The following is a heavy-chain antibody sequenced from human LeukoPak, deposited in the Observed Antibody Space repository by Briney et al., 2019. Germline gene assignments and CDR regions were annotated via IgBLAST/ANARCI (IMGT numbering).Heavy chain of an antibody. D-gene: IGHD2-2*01. CDR1: GFTFTSYA. CDR2: IGGGGGTT. CDR3: ARGDVLVPAATPRGYYYGMVV. V-gene: IGHV3-23*01. J-gene: IGHJ6*01. Sequence: PGGSLRLSCAASGFTFTSYAMSGVRQAPGKGRGGFSTIGGGGGTTYYRDSGKGRFTISRENSKKTLNLQIKSLKAQDPPVFSRARGDVLVPAATPRGYYYGMVVGREGTT.